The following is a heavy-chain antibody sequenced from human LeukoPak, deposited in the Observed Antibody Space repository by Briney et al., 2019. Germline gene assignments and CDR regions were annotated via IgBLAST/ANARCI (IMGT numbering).Heavy chain of an antibody. CDR2: INHSGST. V-gene: IGHV4-34*01. D-gene: IGHD3-10*01. CDR1: GGSFSGYY. J-gene: IGHJ4*02. CDR3: ARHPTYYYGSGSYKIFDY. Sequence: PSETLSLTCAVYGGSFSGYYWSWIRQPPGKGLEWIGEINHSGSTNYNPSLKSRVTISVDTSKNQFSLKLSSVTAADTAVYYCARHPTYYYGSGSYKIFDYWGQGTLVTVSS.